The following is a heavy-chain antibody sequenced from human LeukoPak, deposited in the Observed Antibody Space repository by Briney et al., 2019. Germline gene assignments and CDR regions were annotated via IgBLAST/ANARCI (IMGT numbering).Heavy chain of an antibody. CDR2: ISYDGSNK. CDR1: EFTFSSFS. Sequence: PGGSLRLSCAASEFTFSSFSMLWVRQAPGKGLEWVAVISYDGSNKYYADSVKGRFTISRDNSKNTLYLQMNSLRAEDTAVYYCAKDLGSGYCSGGSCSNYYYYGMDVWGQGTTVTVSS. D-gene: IGHD2-15*01. J-gene: IGHJ6*02. CDR3: AKDLGSGYCSGGSCSNYYYYGMDV. V-gene: IGHV3-30*18.